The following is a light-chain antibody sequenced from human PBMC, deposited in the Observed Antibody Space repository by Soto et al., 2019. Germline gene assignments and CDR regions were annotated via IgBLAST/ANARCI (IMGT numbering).Light chain of an antibody. CDR1: QSISNS. CDR2: DAS. V-gene: IGKV3-11*01. J-gene: IGKJ4*01. CDR3: RQRYNWPLT. Sequence: TVLTQSPATLSLSPGERATLSCKASQSISNSLGWFQQKPGQAPRLLIDDASNRATGIPARFTGSGSGSDFTLTISRLEPEDFGVYYCRQRYNWPLTVGGGTKVEIK.